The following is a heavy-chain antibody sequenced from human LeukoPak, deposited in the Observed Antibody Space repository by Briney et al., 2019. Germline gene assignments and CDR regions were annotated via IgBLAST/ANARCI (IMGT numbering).Heavy chain of an antibody. V-gene: IGHV1-2*02. CDR2: INPNSGGT. J-gene: IGHJ4*02. Sequence: GASVKVSCKASGYTFTGYYMHWVRQAPGQGLEWMGWINPNSGGTNYAQKFQGRVTMTGDTSISTAYMELSRLRSDDTAVYYCAREWEPLMYYFDYWGQGTLVTVSS. CDR1: GYTFTGYY. CDR3: AREWEPLMYYFDY. D-gene: IGHD1-26*01.